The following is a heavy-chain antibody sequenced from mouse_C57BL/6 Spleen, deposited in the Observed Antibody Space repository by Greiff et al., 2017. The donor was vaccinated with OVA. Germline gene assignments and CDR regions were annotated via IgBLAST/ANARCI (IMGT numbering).Heavy chain of an antibody. J-gene: IGHJ1*03. CDR2: IDPSDSYT. D-gene: IGHD2-1*01. CDR3: ARGLYYGNSCYFDV. CDR1: GYTFTSYW. V-gene: IGHV1-50*01. Sequence: QVQLQQPGAELVKPGASVKLSCKASGYTFTSYWMQWVKQRPGQGLEWIGEIDPSDSYTNYNQKFKGKATLTVDTSSSTAYMQLSSLTSEDSAVYYCARGLYYGNSCYFDVWGTGTTVTVSS.